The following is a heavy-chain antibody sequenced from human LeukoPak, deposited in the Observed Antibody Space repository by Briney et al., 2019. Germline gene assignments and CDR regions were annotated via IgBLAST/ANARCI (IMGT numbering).Heavy chain of an antibody. J-gene: IGHJ4*02. V-gene: IGHV1-2*06. Sequence: AASVKVSCKASGYTFTSYGISWVRQAPGQGLEWMGRINPNSGGTNYAQKFQGRVTMTRDTSISTAYMELSRLRSDDTAVYYCATLIMEEYSYGFDYWGQGALVTVSS. CDR1: GYTFTSYG. CDR3: ATLIMEEYSYGFDY. D-gene: IGHD5-18*01. CDR2: INPNSGGT.